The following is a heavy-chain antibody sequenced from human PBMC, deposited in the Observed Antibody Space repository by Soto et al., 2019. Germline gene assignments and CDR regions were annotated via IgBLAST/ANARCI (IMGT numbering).Heavy chain of an antibody. D-gene: IGHD3-16*01. J-gene: IGHJ6*02. V-gene: IGHV3-9*01. CDR1: GFTFDASG. CDR3: LIYSYDLDV. Sequence: EVQLVESGGGLVQPGRSLRLSCAASGFTFDASGMHWVRQVPGKGLEWVSGISWNSGGIGYAESVKGRFTISRDNAKNSLYLQMNSLRPEDTALYYCLIYSYDLDVWGQGTTVTVSS. CDR2: ISWNSGGI.